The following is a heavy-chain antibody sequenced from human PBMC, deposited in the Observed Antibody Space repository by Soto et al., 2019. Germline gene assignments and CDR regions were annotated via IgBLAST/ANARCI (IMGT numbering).Heavy chain of an antibody. CDR1: GFTFSTEL. CDR2: INSDGSNA. V-gene: IGHV3-74*01. Sequence: PVGSLRLSCAASGFTFSTELMHWVRQAPGKGLVWVSRINSDGSNAAYADSVQGRFTISRDNAKNTLYLHMNSLRGEDTAVYYCAKHGEGVANFDYWGQGTLVTVSS. CDR3: AKHGEGVANFDY. D-gene: IGHD3-3*01. J-gene: IGHJ4*02.